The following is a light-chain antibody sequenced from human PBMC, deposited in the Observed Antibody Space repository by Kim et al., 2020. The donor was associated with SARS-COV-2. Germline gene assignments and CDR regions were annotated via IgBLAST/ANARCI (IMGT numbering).Light chain of an antibody. Sequence: ASVGERVTITCRASQSVSTWLAWYQQKPGKAPNLLIYKASSLQSGVPSRFSGSGSGTEFTLTISSLQHDDFATYYCQQYNSYLWTFGQGTKVDIK. CDR3: QQYNSYLWT. CDR1: QSVSTW. CDR2: KAS. J-gene: IGKJ1*01. V-gene: IGKV1-5*03.